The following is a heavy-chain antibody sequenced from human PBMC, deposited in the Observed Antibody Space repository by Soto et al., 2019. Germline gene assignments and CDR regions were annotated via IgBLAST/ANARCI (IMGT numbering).Heavy chain of an antibody. CDR2: ISAYNGNT. Sequence: ASVKVSCKASGYTFTSYGIRWVRQAPGQGLEWMGWISAYNGNTNYAQKLQGRVTMTTDTSTSTAYMELRSLRSDDTAVYYCARARLAVWGVRYYYYGMDVWGQGTTVTVSS. CDR1: GYTFTSYG. D-gene: IGHD3-10*01. J-gene: IGHJ6*02. V-gene: IGHV1-18*01. CDR3: ARARLAVWGVRYYYYGMDV.